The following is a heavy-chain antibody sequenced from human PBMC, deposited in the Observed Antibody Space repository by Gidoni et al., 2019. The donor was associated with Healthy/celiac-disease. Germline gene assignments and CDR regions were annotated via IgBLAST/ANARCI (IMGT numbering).Heavy chain of an antibody. V-gene: IGHV1-24*01. D-gene: IGHD3-10*01. CDR3: ATGIYGSGRDYYYYGMDV. CDR1: GYTLTELS. Sequence: ASVQVSCKVSGYTLTELSMHWVRQAPGKGLEWMGGFDPEDGKTIYAQKFQGRVTMTEDTTTDTANMELSSLRSEDTAVYYCATGIYGSGRDYYYYGMDVWGQGTTVTVSS. J-gene: IGHJ6*02. CDR2: FDPEDGKT.